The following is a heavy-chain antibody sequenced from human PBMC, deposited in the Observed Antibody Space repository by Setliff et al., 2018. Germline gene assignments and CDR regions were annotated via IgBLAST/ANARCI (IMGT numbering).Heavy chain of an antibody. CDR1: GYSFTTYY. J-gene: IGHJ3*01. V-gene: IGHV1-46*01. CDR2: INTGGGSS. CDR3: LRDRPYSNSPEDAFDV. D-gene: IGHD6-6*01. Sequence: ASVKVSCKASGYSFTTYYMHWVRQAPGQGLEWMGTINTGGGSSSYTEKFQGRVTMTRDTSISTGYMELRSLRSDDTAVYYCLRDRPYSNSPEDAFDVWGQGTTVTVSS.